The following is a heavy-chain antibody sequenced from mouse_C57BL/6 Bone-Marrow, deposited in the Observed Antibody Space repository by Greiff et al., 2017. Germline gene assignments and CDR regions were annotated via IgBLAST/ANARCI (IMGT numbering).Heavy chain of an antibody. Sequence: VQLQQSGAELVRPGASVKLSCTASGFNIKDDYMHWVKQRPGQGLEWIGWIYPGNGDTEYASKFQGKATITADTSSNTAYLPLSSLTSEDTAVYYCASYGSLDYWGQGTTLTVSS. CDR2: IYPGNGDT. J-gene: IGHJ2*01. CDR3: ASYGSLDY. D-gene: IGHD1-1*01. CDR1: GFNIKDDY. V-gene: IGHV14-4*01.